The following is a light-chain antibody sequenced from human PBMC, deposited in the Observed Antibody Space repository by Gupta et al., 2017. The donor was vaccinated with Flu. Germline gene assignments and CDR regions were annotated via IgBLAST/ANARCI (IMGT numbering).Light chain of an antibody. CDR1: QSRLHSNGKNY. V-gene: IGKV2-28*01. CDR2: VGS. J-gene: IGKJ2*01. Sequence: VTPGQPASISCRSSQSRLHSNGKNYLDWYLQKPGQSPQLLIYVGSNRASGVPDRFSGSGSGTXFTVKIXRVEAEDGGVYYGTQCRQAPRTFGXGTKVEIK. CDR3: TQCRQAPRT.